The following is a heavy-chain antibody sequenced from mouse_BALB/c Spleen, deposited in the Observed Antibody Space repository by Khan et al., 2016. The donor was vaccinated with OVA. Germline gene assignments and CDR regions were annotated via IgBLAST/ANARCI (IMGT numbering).Heavy chain of an antibody. CDR1: GYTFTTYC. J-gene: IGHJ2*01. Sequence: QVQLKQSGAELARPGASVKLSCKASGYTFTTYCMQWVKQRPGQGLEWIGTIYPGDGDSSYTQKFKGKATLTADKSSSTAYMQLSSLASEDSAVSSYASYRYDCFNYWGQGTTLTVSS. CDR2: IYPGDGDS. V-gene: IGHV1-87*01. CDR3: ASYRYDCFNY. D-gene: IGHD2-14*01.